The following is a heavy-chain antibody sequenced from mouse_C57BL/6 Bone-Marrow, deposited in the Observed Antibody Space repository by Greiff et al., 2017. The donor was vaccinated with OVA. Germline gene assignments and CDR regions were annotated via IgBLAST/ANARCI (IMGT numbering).Heavy chain of an antibody. D-gene: IGHD2-12*01. CDR1: GYTFTDYY. J-gene: IGHJ2*01. V-gene: IGHV1-76*01. CDR2: IYPGSGNT. Sequence: QVQLKESGAELVRPGASVKLSCKASGYTFTDYYINWVKQRPGTGLEWIARIYPGSGNTYYNEKFKGKATLTAEKSSSTAYMQLSSLTSEASAVYFCASSYYTYFDYWGQGTTLTVSS. CDR3: ASSYYTYFDY.